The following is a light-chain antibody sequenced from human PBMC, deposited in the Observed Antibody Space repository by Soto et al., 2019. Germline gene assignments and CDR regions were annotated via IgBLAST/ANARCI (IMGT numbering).Light chain of an antibody. CDR1: SSDVGGYNY. Sequence: QSALTQPASVSGSPGQSITISCTGTSSDVGGYNYVSWYQQHPGKAPKHMIYEVSNRPSGVSNLFSGSKSGNTASLTISGLQADDDADYYCSSYTSSSIDYVFGTGTKLTVL. J-gene: IGLJ1*01. CDR2: EVS. V-gene: IGLV2-14*01. CDR3: SSYTSSSIDYV.